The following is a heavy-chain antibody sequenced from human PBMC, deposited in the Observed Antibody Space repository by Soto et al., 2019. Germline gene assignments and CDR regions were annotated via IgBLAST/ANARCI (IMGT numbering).Heavy chain of an antibody. CDR1: RLTFSSYA. Sequence: PGGSLRLSCAASRLTFSSYAMNWVRQAPGKGLEWVSVISGSGGTRYYADSVKGRFTISRDNSKGILYLQMNSLRADDTDVYYCAKDPSPVVGVPVANGLDVWGQGTTVRVSS. D-gene: IGHD2-2*01. CDR2: ISGSGGTR. CDR3: AKDPSPVVGVPVANGLDV. V-gene: IGHV3-23*01. J-gene: IGHJ6*02.